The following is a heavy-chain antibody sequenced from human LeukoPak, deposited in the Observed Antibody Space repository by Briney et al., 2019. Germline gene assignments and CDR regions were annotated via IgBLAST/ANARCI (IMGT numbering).Heavy chain of an antibody. J-gene: IGHJ6*02. CDR3: GRDRDFYGMDV. CDR1: GGSISIYY. D-gene: IGHD3-10*01. Sequence: SETLSLTCTVSGGSISIYYWTWFRQPAGKGLGWIGRIHTSGRSNYNPSLKSRVTMSVDTSKNQFSLKLRSVTAADTAMYYCGRDRDFYGMDVWGQGTTVTVSS. CDR2: IHTSGRS. V-gene: IGHV4-4*07.